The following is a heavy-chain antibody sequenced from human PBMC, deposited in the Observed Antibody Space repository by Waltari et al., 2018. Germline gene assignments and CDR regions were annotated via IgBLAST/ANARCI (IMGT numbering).Heavy chain of an antibody. CDR2: ISCSGADT. J-gene: IGHJ3*01. D-gene: IGHD1-26*01. CDR1: GFRFSLYG. CDR3: AKDPPGSYYEGFDE. V-gene: IGHV3-23*04. Sequence: EANLAESGGGLVQPGGSLRLSCTASGFRFSLYGMSWVRQAPGKGLEWVSAISCSGADTFYADSVKDRFVISRDNSKNTVFLEMNSLRAEDTALYYCAKDPPGSYYEGFDEWGQGTMVTVSS.